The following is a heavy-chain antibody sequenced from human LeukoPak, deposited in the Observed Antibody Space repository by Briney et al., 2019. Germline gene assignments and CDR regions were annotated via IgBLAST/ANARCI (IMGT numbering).Heavy chain of an antibody. CDR3: ARGDYAHY. CDR2: LYPRDSAP. D-gene: IGHD4-17*01. V-gene: IGHV5-51*01. CDR1: GSRFTSSW. J-gene: IGHJ4*02. Sequence: GESLKISCKGSGSRFTSSWIAWVRRMPGKGLESLVILYPRDSAPRYSPSFQGQVTISADKSISTAYLQWSSLKASDTAMYYCARGDYAHYWGQGTLVTVSS.